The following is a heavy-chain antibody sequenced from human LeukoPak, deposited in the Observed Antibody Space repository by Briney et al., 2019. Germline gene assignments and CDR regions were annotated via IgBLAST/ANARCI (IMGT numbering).Heavy chain of an antibody. V-gene: IGHV1-18*01. J-gene: IGHJ4*02. D-gene: IGHD1-26*01. CDR3: ARDFDQYSGRFGGFGHDF. CDR1: GYTFTSYG. Sequence: GASVKVSCKASGYTFTSYGINWVRQAPGQGLEWMGWISAYNGNTNYAQRLQGRVTMTTDTSTSTAYMELRSLRSDDTAVYYCARDFDQYSGRFGGFGHDFWDQGTLVTVSS. CDR2: ISAYNGNT.